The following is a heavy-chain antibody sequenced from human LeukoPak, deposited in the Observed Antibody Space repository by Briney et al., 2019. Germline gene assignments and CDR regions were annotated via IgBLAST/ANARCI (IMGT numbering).Heavy chain of an antibody. D-gene: IGHD6-19*01. Sequence: SWIRQPPGKGLEWIGYIYYSGSTYYNPSLKSRVTISVDTSKNQFSLKLSSVTAADTAVYYCARESGWCDYWGQGTLVTVSS. V-gene: IGHV4-30-4*01. CDR2: IYYSGST. J-gene: IGHJ4*02. CDR3: ARESGWCDY.